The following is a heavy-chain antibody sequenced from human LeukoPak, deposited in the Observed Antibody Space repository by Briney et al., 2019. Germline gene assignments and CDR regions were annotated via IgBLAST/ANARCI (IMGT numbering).Heavy chain of an antibody. D-gene: IGHD6-13*01. CDR1: GYTFTTYA. CDR3: ARGLGYGVFDP. J-gene: IGHJ5*02. CDR2: INVGNGNT. Sequence: GASVKVSCKASGYTFTTYALTWVRQAPGQRLEWMGRINVGNGNTKSSQKFQGRVTITRDMSASTAYMELSSLRSEDTAVYYCARGLGYGVFDPWGQGTLVTVSS. V-gene: IGHV1-3*01.